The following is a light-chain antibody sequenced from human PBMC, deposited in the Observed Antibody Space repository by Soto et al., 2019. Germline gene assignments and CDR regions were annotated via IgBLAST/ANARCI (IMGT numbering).Light chain of an antibody. Sequence: VLTQPPSASGTPGQRVIMSCSGSSSNIRSHAVNWYQQLPGTAPKLLIYSNNQRPSGVPDRFSGSKSGTSASLAISGLQSEDEADYYCAAWDDSLNGVAFGGGTKLTVL. V-gene: IGLV1-44*01. CDR3: AAWDDSLNGVA. J-gene: IGLJ3*02. CDR1: SSNIRSHA. CDR2: SNN.